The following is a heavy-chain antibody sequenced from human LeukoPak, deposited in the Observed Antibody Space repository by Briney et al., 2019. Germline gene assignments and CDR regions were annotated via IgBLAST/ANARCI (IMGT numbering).Heavy chain of an antibody. CDR3: ANGRGLLAEFDY. D-gene: IGHD2-15*01. Sequence: KPGGSLRLSCAASGFNFNSYTMSWVRQAPGKGLEWVSAISGSGGSTYYADSVKGRFTISRDNSKNTLYLQMNSLRAEDTAVYYCANGRGLLAEFDYWGQGTLVTVSS. CDR2: ISGSGGST. J-gene: IGHJ4*02. CDR1: GFNFNSYT. V-gene: IGHV3-23*01.